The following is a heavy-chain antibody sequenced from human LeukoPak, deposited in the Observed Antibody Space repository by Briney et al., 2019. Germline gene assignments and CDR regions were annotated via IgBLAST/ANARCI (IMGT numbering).Heavy chain of an antibody. V-gene: IGHV4-31*03. D-gene: IGHD3-22*01. Sequence: TLSLTCTVSGGSISSGGYYWSWIRQHPGKGLEWIGYIYYSGSTYCNPSLKSRVTISVDTSKNQFSLKLSSVTAADTAVYYCARSQGGYSVSAFDIWGQGTMVTVSS. CDR3: ARSQGGYSVSAFDI. J-gene: IGHJ3*02. CDR2: IYYSGST. CDR1: GGSISSGGYY.